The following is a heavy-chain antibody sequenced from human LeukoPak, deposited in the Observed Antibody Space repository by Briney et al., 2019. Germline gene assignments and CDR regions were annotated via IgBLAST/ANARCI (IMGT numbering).Heavy chain of an antibody. Sequence: SETLSLTCTVSGGSISSGGYYWSWIRQPPGKGLEWIGYIYHSGSTYYNPSLKSRVTISVDRSKNQFSLKLSSVTAADTAVYYCASIHYYYGMDVWGQGTTVTVSS. CDR3: ASIHYYYGMDV. V-gene: IGHV4-30-2*01. CDR1: GGSISSGGYY. J-gene: IGHJ6*02. CDR2: IYHSGST.